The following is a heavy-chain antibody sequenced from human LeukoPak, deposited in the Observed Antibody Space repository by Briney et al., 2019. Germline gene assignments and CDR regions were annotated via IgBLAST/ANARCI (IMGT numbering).Heavy chain of an antibody. CDR3: ARDRGSVCRSDYFDY. Sequence: GGSLRLSCEASGFTFSTYWMSWVRQAPGKGLEWVANIKQDGSEKYYVDSVKGRFTISRDNAKNSLYLQMNSLRAEDTAVYYCARDRGSVCRSDYFDYWGQGTLVTVSS. V-gene: IGHV3-7*01. D-gene: IGHD2-2*01. CDR1: GFTFSTYW. CDR2: IKQDGSEK. J-gene: IGHJ4*02.